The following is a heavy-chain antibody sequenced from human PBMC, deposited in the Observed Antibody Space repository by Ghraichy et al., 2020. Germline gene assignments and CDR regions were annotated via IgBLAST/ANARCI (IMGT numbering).Heavy chain of an antibody. J-gene: IGHJ3*02. Sequence: ASVKVSCKVSGYTLTELSMHWVRQAPGKGLEWMGGFDPEDGETIYAQKFQGRVTMTEDTSTDTAYMELSSLRSEDTAVYYCATDFLKAYCCGDCRWGAFDIWGQGTMVTVSS. D-gene: IGHD2-21*02. CDR2: FDPEDGET. V-gene: IGHV1-24*01. CDR3: ATDFLKAYCCGDCRWGAFDI. CDR1: GYTLTELS.